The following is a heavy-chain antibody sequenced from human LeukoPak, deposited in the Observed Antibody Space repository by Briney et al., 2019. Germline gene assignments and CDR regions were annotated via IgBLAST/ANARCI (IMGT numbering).Heavy chain of an antibody. J-gene: IGHJ1*01. CDR3: AKRVVVGATSPYSDFQD. CDR1: GFTFSSYA. Sequence: GGSLRLSCVASGFTFSSYAMGWVRQAPGKGLEWVSAISGSGVTTHYAGSVKGRFSISRDNSKNTLYLQMDSLRAEDTALYYCAKRVVVGATSPYSDFQDWGQGTLVTVSS. CDR2: ISGSGVTT. D-gene: IGHD1-26*01. V-gene: IGHV3-23*01.